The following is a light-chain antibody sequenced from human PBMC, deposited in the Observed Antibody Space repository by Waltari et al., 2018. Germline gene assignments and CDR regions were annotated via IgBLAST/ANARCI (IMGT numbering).Light chain of an antibody. J-gene: IGKJ5*01. CDR3: QQRSNWPPVT. Sequence: EIVLTKSTATLSLSPGERATLSCRASQRVSSYLVGYQQKPGQAPRLLIYHASNRSTGIPARFSGSGSGTDFTLTISSLEPEDFAVYYCQQRSNWPPVTFGQGTRLEIK. V-gene: IGKV3-11*01. CDR1: QRVSSY. CDR2: HAS.